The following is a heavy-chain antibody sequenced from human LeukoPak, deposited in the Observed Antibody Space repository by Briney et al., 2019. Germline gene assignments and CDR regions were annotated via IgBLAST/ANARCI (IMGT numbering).Heavy chain of an antibody. CDR3: ARGEWFGEAYGMDV. CDR2: IYSGGST. Sequence: GGSLRLSCAASGFTVSSNYMSWVRQAPGKGLKWVSVIYSGGSTYYADSVKGRFTISRHNSKNTLYLQMNSLRAEDTAVYYCARGEWFGEAYGMDVWGQGTTVTVSS. CDR1: GFTVSSNY. D-gene: IGHD3-10*01. J-gene: IGHJ6*02. V-gene: IGHV3-53*04.